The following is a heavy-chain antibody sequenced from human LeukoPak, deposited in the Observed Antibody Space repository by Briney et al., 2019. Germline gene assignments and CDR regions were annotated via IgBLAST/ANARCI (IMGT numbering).Heavy chain of an antibody. CDR2: ISKGGSNI. CDR1: ALTFSSYE. Sequence: GGSLRLSCTASALTFSSYEMNWVRQAPGKGLEWVAYISKGGSNIRYADSVKGRLTISRDNANKSLYLQMNSLRAEDTAVYYCARGPQFSNADDAFDIWGQGTMVTVSS. V-gene: IGHV3-48*03. CDR3: ARGPQFSNADDAFDI. J-gene: IGHJ3*02. D-gene: IGHD6-6*01.